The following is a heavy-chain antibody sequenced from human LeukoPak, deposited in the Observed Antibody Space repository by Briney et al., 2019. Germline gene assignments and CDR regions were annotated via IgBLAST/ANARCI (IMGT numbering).Heavy chain of an antibody. CDR3: AKAPIAVAAPTYFDY. CDR1: GFTFDDYA. Sequence: PGGSLRLSCAASGFTFDDYAMHWVRQAPGKGLEWVSGISWNSGSIGYADSVKGRFTISRDNAKNPLYLQMNSLRAEDTALYYCAKAPIAVAAPTYFDYWGQGTLVTVPS. CDR2: ISWNSGSI. V-gene: IGHV3-9*01. D-gene: IGHD6-19*01. J-gene: IGHJ4*02.